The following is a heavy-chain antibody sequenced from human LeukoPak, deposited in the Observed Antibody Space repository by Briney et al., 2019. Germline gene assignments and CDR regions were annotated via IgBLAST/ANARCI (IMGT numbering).Heavy chain of an antibody. D-gene: IGHD3-10*01. J-gene: IGHJ1*01. CDR3: ARVTMVQRYFQH. CDR2: IYYSGST. CDR1: GGSISSGGYY. Sequence: SETLSLTCTASGGSISSGGYYWSWIRQHPGKGLEWIGYIYYSGSTYYNPSLKSRVTISVDTSKNQFSLKLSSVTAADTAVYYCARVTMVQRYFQHWGQGTLVTVSS. V-gene: IGHV4-31*03.